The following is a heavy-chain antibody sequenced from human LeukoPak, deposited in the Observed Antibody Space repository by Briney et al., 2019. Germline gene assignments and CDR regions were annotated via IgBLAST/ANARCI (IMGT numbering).Heavy chain of an antibody. Sequence: GGSLRLSCAASGFTVSSNYMSWVRQAPGKGLEWVSVIYSGGSTYYADSVKGRFTISRDNSKNTLYLQMNSLRAEDTAVYYCAKEITMVRGVIIYFDYWGQGTLVTVSS. D-gene: IGHD3-10*01. J-gene: IGHJ4*02. CDR1: GFTVSSNY. CDR2: IYSGGST. V-gene: IGHV3-66*01. CDR3: AKEITMVRGVIIYFDY.